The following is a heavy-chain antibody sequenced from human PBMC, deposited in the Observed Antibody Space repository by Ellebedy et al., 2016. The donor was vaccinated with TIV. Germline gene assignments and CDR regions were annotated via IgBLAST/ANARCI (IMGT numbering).Heavy chain of an antibody. D-gene: IGHD1-26*01. CDR1: GFTFSSYA. CDR3: VLSDSVGATLFDY. Sequence: GGSLRLXXAASGFTFSSYAMSWVRQAPGKGLEWVSAISGSGGSTYYADSVKGRFTISRDNSKNTLYLQMNSLRAEDTAVYYYVLSDSVGATLFDYWGQGTLVTVSS. CDR2: ISGSGGST. J-gene: IGHJ4*02. V-gene: IGHV3-23*01.